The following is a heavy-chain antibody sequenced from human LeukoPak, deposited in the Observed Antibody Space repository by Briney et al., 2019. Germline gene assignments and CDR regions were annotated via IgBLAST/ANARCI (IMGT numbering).Heavy chain of an antibody. CDR2: INHSGST. Sequence: SETLSLTCAVYGGSFSGYYWSWIRQPPGKGLEWIGEINHSGSTNYNPSLKSRVTMSVDTSKNQFSVKLSSVTAADTAVYYCARLGVADAFDIWGQGTMVTVSS. CDR1: GGSFSGYY. J-gene: IGHJ3*02. D-gene: IGHD1-26*01. V-gene: IGHV4-34*01. CDR3: ARLGVADAFDI.